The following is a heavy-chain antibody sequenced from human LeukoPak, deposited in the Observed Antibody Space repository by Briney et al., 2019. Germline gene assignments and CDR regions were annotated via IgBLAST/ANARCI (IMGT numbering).Heavy chain of an antibody. V-gene: IGHV1-2*02. CDR3: ARATVRDAFDI. Sequence: ASVKVSRKASGYTFTGYYMHWVRQAPGQGLEWMGWINPNSGGTNYAQKFQGRVTMTRDTSVSTAYMELSRLRSDDTAVYYCARATVRDAFDIWGQGTMVTVSS. CDR1: GYTFTGYY. J-gene: IGHJ3*02. D-gene: IGHD4-17*01. CDR2: INPNSGGT.